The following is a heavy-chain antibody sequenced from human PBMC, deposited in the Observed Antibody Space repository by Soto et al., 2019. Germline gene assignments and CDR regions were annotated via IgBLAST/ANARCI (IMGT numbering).Heavy chain of an antibody. CDR1: GGTFSSYA. CDR3: ARDYYDSSGYYEGNYGMDV. D-gene: IGHD3-22*01. V-gene: IGHV1-69*01. J-gene: IGHJ6*02. Sequence: QVQLVQSGAEVKKPGSSVKVSCKASGGTFSSYAISWVRQAPGQGLEWMGGIIPIFGTANYAQKFQGRVTITADECTSTAYKEMSSLRSEDTAVYYCARDYYDSSGYYEGNYGMDVWGQGTTVTVSS. CDR2: IIPIFGTA.